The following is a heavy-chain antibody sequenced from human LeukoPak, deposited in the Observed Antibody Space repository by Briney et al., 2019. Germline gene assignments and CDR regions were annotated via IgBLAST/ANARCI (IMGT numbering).Heavy chain of an antibody. D-gene: IGHD1-26*01. CDR1: GGTFSSYA. CDR2: IIPIFGTA. V-gene: IGHV1-69*05. J-gene: IGHJ3*02. CDR3: ARECVYGGSYPGIGALDI. Sequence: SVKVSCKASGGTFSSYAISWVRQAPGQGLEWMGGIIPIFGTANYAQKFQGRVTITTDESTSTAYMELSSLRSEDTAVYYCARECVYGGSYPGIGALDIWAQATMVTV.